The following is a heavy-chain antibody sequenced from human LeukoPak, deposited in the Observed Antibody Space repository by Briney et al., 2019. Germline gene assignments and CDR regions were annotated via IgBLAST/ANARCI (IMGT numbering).Heavy chain of an antibody. CDR3: ARDLAYCSGGSCYSSLDY. CDR2: INSDGSST. Sequence: GGSLRLSCAASGFTFSSYWMHWVRQAPGKGLVWVSRINSDGSSTSYADSVKGRFTISRDNAKNTLYLQMNSLRAEDTAVYYCARDLAYCSGGSCYSSLDYWGQGTLVIVSS. J-gene: IGHJ4*02. V-gene: IGHV3-74*01. D-gene: IGHD2-15*01. CDR1: GFTFSSYW.